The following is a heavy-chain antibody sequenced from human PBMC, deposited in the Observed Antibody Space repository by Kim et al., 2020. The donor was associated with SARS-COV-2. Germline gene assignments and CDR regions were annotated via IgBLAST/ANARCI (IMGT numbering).Heavy chain of an antibody. V-gene: IGHV1-3*01. D-gene: IGHD3-10*01. J-gene: IGHJ6*02. CDR3: TRGGSEISYGMDV. CDR2: IDADNGNT. Sequence: ASVKVSCKASGHTFSRYALHWVRQAPGQRLEWMGWIDADNGNTKYSQKFQGRVTITSDISATTAYMELSSLTSEDRSVYYCTRGGSEISYGMDVWGQGTTVTVSS. CDR1: GHTFSRYA.